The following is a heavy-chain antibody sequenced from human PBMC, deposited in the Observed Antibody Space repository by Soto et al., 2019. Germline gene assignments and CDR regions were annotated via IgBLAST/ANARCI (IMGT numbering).Heavy chain of an antibody. J-gene: IGHJ5*02. CDR2: IWYDGSNK. CDR1: GFTFSSYG. Sequence: QVQLVESGGGVVQPGRSLRLSCAASGFTFSSYGMHWVRQAPGKGLEWVAVIWYDGSNKYYADSVKGRFTISRDNSKNTLYLKMNSLRAEDTAVYYCARVSGSSSWYRGWFDPWGQGTLVTVSS. D-gene: IGHD6-13*01. CDR3: ARVSGSSSWYRGWFDP. V-gene: IGHV3-33*01.